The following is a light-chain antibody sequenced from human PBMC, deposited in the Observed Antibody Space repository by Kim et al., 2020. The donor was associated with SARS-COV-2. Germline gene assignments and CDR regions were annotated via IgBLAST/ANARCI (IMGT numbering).Light chain of an antibody. J-gene: IGKJ2*01. CDR3: QQYNSYGYT. Sequence: GDRVTITCRASQSISSWLAWYQQKPGKAPRLLIYDASSLESGVPSRFSGSGSGTEFTLTISSLQPDDFATYYCQQYNSYGYTFGQGTKLEI. CDR1: QSISSW. CDR2: DAS. V-gene: IGKV1-5*01.